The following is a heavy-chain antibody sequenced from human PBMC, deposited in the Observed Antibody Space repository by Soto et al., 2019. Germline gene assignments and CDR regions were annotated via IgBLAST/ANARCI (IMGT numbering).Heavy chain of an antibody. V-gene: IGHV4-61*01. D-gene: IGHD2-2*02. Sequence: KPSETLSLTCIVSGASVSSNSYYWTWIRQPPGKGLEWIGYTDYSGSTKYNPSLKSRVTISVDTSKNQFSLRVSSVTAADTAMYYCARADRQYCSVSTCYIFDYWGQGTLVTVSS. CDR1: GASVSSNSYY. CDR2: TDYSGST. CDR3: ARADRQYCSVSTCYIFDY. J-gene: IGHJ4*02.